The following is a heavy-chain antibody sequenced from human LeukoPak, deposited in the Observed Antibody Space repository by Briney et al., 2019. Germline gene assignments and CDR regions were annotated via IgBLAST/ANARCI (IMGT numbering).Heavy chain of an antibody. CDR2: ISSSSSTI. Sequence: GGSLRLSCAASGFTFSSYSMNWVRQAPGKGLEWVSYISSSSSTIYYAASVKGRFTISRDNAKNSLYLQMNSLRAEDTAVYYCVKFAGWSSAGAYGGQGTLVTVSS. CDR1: GFTFSSYS. J-gene: IGHJ4*02. CDR3: VKFAGWSSAGAY. V-gene: IGHV3-48*04. D-gene: IGHD1-26*01.